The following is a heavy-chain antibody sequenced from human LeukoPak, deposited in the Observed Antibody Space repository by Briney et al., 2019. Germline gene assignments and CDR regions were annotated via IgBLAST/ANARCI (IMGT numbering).Heavy chain of an antibody. V-gene: IGHV3-53*01. Sequence: GGSLRLSCAASGFTVSSNCMSWVRQAPGKGLEWVAVIYSGGSTYYADSVKGRFTICRDNSKNTLYLQMNSLRGEDTAVYYCARDRYCTGTTCYGGGGWFFELWGRGTLVTVSS. CDR3: ARDRYCTGTTCYGGGGWFFEL. D-gene: IGHD2-2*01. J-gene: IGHJ2*01. CDR1: GFTVSSNC. CDR2: IYSGGST.